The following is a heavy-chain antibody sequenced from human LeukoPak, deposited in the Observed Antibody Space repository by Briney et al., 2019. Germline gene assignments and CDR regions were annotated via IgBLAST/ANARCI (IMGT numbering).Heavy chain of an antibody. CDR2: IHHSGST. D-gene: IGHD3-10*01. CDR1: GDSLSSSNW. CDR3: ARVGVRGVITSFDY. Sequence: SGTLSLTCGVSGDSLSSSNWWSWGRQSPGKGLEWIAEIHHSGSTNCNPSLKSRVTISVDKSKNQFSLQLSSVTAADTAVYYCARVGVRGVITSFDYWGQGTLVTVSS. J-gene: IGHJ4*02. V-gene: IGHV4-4*02.